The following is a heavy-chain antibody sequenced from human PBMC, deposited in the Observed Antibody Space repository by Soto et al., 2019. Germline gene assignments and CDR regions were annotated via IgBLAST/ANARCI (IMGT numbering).Heavy chain of an antibody. Sequence: GSLRLSCAASGFTFSNYWMSWVRQAPGKGLEWVANIKQDGTEKYYVDSVKGRFTISRDNAKNSLYLQMNSLRAEDTAVYYCARVHDILTGHPIGMRYFDYWGQGTLVSVSS. CDR2: IKQDGTEK. J-gene: IGHJ4*02. V-gene: IGHV3-7*01. CDR3: ARVHDILTGHPIGMRYFDY. CDR1: GFTFSNYW. D-gene: IGHD3-9*01.